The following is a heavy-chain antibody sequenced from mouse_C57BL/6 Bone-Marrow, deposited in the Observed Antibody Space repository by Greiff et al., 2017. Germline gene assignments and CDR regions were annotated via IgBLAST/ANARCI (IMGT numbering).Heavy chain of an antibody. V-gene: IGHV2-4*01. J-gene: IGHJ3*01. D-gene: IGHD2-4*01. CDR3: AKKATSYYDYEFAY. CDR2: IWSGGST. Sequence: VKLQESGPGLVQPSQSLSITCTVSGFSLTSSGVHWVRQPPGKGLEWLGVIWSGGSTDYNAAFISRLSISKDNSKSQVFFKMNSLQADDTAIYYCAKKATSYYDYEFAYWGQGTLVTVSA. CDR1: GFSLTSSG.